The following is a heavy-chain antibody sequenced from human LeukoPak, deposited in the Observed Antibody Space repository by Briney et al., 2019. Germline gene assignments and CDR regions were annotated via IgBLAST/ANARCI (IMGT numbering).Heavy chain of an antibody. CDR2: IGYDGVSK. D-gene: IGHD3-10*01. CDR1: GFRFSDYP. J-gene: IGHJ4*02. Sequence: GGSLRLSCVASGFRFSDYPFHWVRQVPAKGLEWVAVIGYDGVSKYYLDSVKGRFTISRDDSKNTLYLQMDSLRVEDTGLYYCARDFLRGAPDYFDHWGQGTQVTVSS. CDR3: ARDFLRGAPDYFDH. V-gene: IGHV3-30-3*01.